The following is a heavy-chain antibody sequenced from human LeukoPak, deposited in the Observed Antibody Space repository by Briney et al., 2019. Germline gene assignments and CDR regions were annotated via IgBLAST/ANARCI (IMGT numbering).Heavy chain of an antibody. J-gene: IGHJ4*02. V-gene: IGHV3-23*01. CDR2: ISGSGQTT. CDR3: AKENDYRVFDH. D-gene: IGHD4-17*01. Sequence: GGSLRLSCTASGFSLSAHPMSWVRQGPGKSLEWVSVISGSGQTTYYADSVKGRFTVSKDNSKNTVYLQMSSLRADDTAVYYCAKENDYRVFDHWGQGTLVTVSS. CDR1: GFSLSAHP.